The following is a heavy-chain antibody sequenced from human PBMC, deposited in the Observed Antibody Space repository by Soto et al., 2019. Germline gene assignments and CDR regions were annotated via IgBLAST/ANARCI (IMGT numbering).Heavy chain of an antibody. CDR1: GFSLSTYGVG. CDR3: AHRPGFSMAFDY. J-gene: IGHJ4*02. V-gene: IGHV2-5*02. CDR2: IYWDDDT. D-gene: IGHD3-10*01. Sequence: QITLKESGPTLVKPTQTLTLTCTFSGFSLSTYGVGVGWLRQPPGKALEWLALIYWDDDTRFSTSLNSRLAITKDTSKSQVVLTMTHIDTVDTATYYCAHRPGFSMAFDYWGPGSLVTVSS.